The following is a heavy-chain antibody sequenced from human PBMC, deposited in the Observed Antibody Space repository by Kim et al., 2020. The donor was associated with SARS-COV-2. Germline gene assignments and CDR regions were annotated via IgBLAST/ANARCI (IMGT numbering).Heavy chain of an antibody. CDR3: ARDFTADYFDY. D-gene: IGHD2-21*02. Sequence: NTNHAECVKGRFLVSRDNSTNTLYLQVNSLKAEYTAVYYCARDFTADYFDYWGQGTLVTVSS. V-gene: IGHV3-33*01. J-gene: IGHJ4*02. CDR2: NT.